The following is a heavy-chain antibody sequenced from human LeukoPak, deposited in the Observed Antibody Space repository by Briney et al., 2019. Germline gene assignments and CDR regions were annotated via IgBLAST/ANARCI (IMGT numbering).Heavy chain of an antibody. J-gene: IGHJ4*02. D-gene: IGHD3-22*01. Sequence: SETLSLTCDVSGGSIDSTNWWNWVRQPPGKGLEWIGEIHHDGRINYNPSLKSRVTISVDKSKNQFSLKLSSVTAADTAVYYCARRPGMIELPDYWGQGTLVTVSS. CDR1: GGSIDSTNW. CDR2: IHHDGRI. V-gene: IGHV4/OR15-8*01. CDR3: ARRPGMIELPDY.